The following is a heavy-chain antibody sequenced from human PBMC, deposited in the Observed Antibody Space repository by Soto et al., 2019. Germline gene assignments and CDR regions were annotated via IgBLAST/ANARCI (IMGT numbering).Heavy chain of an antibody. CDR3: AKELQRGMDV. CDR2: VHPNSGGT. V-gene: IGHV1-2*02. J-gene: IGHJ6*02. CDR1: GYTFSVYH. Sequence: ASVKVSCKAPGYTFSVYHMHWVRQAPGQGLEWMGWVHPNSGGTNYAQSFEGRVTMTRDTSINTAYMELSRLTSDDTAVYYCAKELQRGMDVWGPGTKVTVYS. D-gene: IGHD4-4*01.